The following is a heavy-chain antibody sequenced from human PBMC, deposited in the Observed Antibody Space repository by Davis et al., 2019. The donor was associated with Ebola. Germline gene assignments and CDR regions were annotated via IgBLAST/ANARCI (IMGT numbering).Heavy chain of an antibody. CDR3: ATASSDYHYYYAMDV. CDR2: IIPILGIA. Sequence: SVKVSCKASGYTFPSFVISWVRQAPGQGLEWMGRIIPILGIANYAQKFQGRVTITADKSTSTAYLELSSLRSEDTAVYYCATASSDYHYYYAMDVWGQGTTVTVSS. D-gene: IGHD3-22*01. CDR1: GYTFPSFV. J-gene: IGHJ6*02. V-gene: IGHV1-69*04.